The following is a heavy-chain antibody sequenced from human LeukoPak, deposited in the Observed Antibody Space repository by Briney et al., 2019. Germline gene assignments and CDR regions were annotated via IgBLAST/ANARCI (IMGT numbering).Heavy chain of an antibody. CDR1: GFTFSSYT. J-gene: IGHJ4*02. CDR2: ISGSNSYI. V-gene: IGHV3-21*01. D-gene: IGHD1-1*01. CDR3: ARALTTLTYEGY. Sequence: GGSLRLSCAASGFTFSSYTMHWIRQAPGKGLEWVSSISGSNSYIFYADSVKGRLTVSRDNAKDSLYLQMNSLRAEDTAVYYCARALTTLTYEGYWGQGTLVTVSS.